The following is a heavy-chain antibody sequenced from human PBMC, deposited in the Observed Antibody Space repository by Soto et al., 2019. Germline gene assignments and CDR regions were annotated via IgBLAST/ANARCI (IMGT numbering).Heavy chain of an antibody. CDR2: ISYDGNNK. CDR1: GGTFSTYG. Sequence: GGSLRVSCAASGGTFSTYGMHWVRQAPGKGLEWVAVISYDGNNKYYADSVQGRFTISRDNSTNTLYLQMNSLRAEDTAVYYCAKELYSYVQYGDGVSYYYGMDVWGQGTTVS. V-gene: IGHV3-30*18. D-gene: IGHD5-18*01. CDR3: AKELYSYVQYGDGVSYYYGMDV. J-gene: IGHJ6*02.